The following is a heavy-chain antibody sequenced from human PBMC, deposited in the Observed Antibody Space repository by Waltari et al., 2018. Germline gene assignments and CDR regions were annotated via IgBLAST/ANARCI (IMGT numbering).Heavy chain of an antibody. V-gene: IGHV5-51*03. Sequence: EVQLVQSGAEVKKPGESLKISCKGSGYSFTSYWIGWVRQMPGKGLEWMGIIYPGDYDTRYSPSFQGQVTISADKSISTAYLQWSSLKASDTAMYYCARDEDYGGNAYAFDIWGQGTMVTVSS. J-gene: IGHJ3*02. CDR3: ARDEDYGGNAYAFDI. D-gene: IGHD4-17*01. CDR1: GYSFTSYW. CDR2: IYPGDYDT.